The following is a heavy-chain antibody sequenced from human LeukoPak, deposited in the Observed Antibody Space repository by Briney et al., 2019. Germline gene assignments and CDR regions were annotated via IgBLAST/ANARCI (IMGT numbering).Heavy chain of an antibody. CDR1: GFSFGVYG. Sequence: GTSLRLSCAASGFSFGVYGMHWVRQAPGKGLEWVGLIWNDGSKTYYADSVKGRFTISRDNSKSTVDLQMDSLTAEDTAVYYCARYGGVVPGSKMDVWGQGTTVTVSS. CDR2: IWNDGSKT. J-gene: IGHJ6*02. V-gene: IGHV3-33*01. D-gene: IGHD3-16*01. CDR3: ARYGGVVPGSKMDV.